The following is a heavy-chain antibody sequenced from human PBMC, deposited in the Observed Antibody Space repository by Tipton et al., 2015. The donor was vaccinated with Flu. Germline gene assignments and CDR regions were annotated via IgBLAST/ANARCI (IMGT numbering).Heavy chain of an antibody. Sequence: TLSLTCTVSGGSIRSYYWSWIRQPPGKGLEWIGYIYYTGDTYYNPSLKSRVTISIDTSKNQFSLELSSVTAADTAVYYCARQWKYYYGMDVWGQGTTVTVSS. CDR1: GGSIRSYY. D-gene: IGHD6-19*01. CDR2: IYYTGDT. J-gene: IGHJ6*02. CDR3: ARQWKYYYGMDV. V-gene: IGHV4-59*01.